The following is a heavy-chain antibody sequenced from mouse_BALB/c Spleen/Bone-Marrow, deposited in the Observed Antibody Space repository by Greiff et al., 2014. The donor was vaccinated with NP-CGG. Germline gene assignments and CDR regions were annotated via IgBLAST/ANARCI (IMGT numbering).Heavy chain of an antibody. V-gene: IGHV14-3*02. Sequence: EVKLMESGAELVEPGASVKLSCTASGFNIKDTYMHWVKQRPEQGLEWIGRIDPANGNTKYDPKFQGKATITADTSSNTAYLQLSSLTSEDTAVYYCARWEGGSGYVGMDYWGQGTSVTVSS. CDR2: IDPANGNT. CDR3: ARWEGGSGYVGMDY. D-gene: IGHD3-1*01. CDR1: GFNIKDTY. J-gene: IGHJ4*01.